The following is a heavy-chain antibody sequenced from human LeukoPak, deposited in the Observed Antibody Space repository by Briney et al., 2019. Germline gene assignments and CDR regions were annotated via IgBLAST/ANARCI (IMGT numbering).Heavy chain of an antibody. CDR2: INPNSGGT. CDR3: ARREVYYYDSSGYYLDY. Sequence: ASVKVSCKASEYTFTDYYIHWVRQAPGQGLEWMGWINPNSGGTNYAQKFQGRVTMTSDTSISTAYMELSRLRSDDTAVYYCARREVYYYDSSGYYLDYWGQGTLVTVSS. V-gene: IGHV1-2*02. CDR1: EYTFTDYY. D-gene: IGHD3-22*01. J-gene: IGHJ4*02.